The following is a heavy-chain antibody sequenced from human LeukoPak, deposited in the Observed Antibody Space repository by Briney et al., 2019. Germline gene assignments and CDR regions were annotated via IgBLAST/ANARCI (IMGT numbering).Heavy chain of an antibody. CDR3: ARGTTVTTVGFWQYNWFDP. D-gene: IGHD4-17*01. Sequence: RASETLSLTCAVYGGSFSGYYWSWIRQPPGKGLEWIGEINHSGSTNYNPSLKSRVTMSVDTSKNQFSLKLSSVTAADTAVYYCARGTTVTTVGFWQYNWFDPWGQGTLVTVSS. J-gene: IGHJ5*02. V-gene: IGHV4-34*01. CDR1: GGSFSGYY. CDR2: INHSGST.